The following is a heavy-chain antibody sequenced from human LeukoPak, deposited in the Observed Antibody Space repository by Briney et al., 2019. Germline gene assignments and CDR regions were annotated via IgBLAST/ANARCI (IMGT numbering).Heavy chain of an antibody. J-gene: IGHJ4*02. Sequence: PSETLSLTCTVSSGSISGYYWSCIRQPPGEGLEWIGFIYYSGRTNYNPSLKSRVTISVDTSNNQFSLKVSSVTAADTAVYYCARDRLGAGNYFDHWGQGTLVTVSS. CDR3: ARDRLGAGNYFDH. D-gene: IGHD1-26*01. CDR1: SGSISGYY. V-gene: IGHV4-59*01. CDR2: IYYSGRT.